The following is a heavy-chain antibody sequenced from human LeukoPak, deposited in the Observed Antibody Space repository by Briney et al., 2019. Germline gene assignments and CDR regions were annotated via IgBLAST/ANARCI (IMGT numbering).Heavy chain of an antibody. CDR1: GFTFSSYE. CDR2: ISGIGSTI. J-gene: IGHJ5*02. D-gene: IGHD2-2*01. V-gene: IGHV3-48*03. Sequence: GGSLRLSCAASGFTFSSYEMNWVRQAPGKGLEWVSYISGIGSTIYYADSVKGRFTISRDNAKKSLYLQMHSLRAEDTAVYYCARYPSRYCTSTSCYLVHWGQGALVTVSS. CDR3: ARYPSRYCTSTSCYLVH.